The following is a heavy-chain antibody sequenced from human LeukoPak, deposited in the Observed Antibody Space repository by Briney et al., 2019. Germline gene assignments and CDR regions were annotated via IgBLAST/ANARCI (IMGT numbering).Heavy chain of an antibody. Sequence: QSGGSLRLSCAASGFTVSSNYTSWVRQAPGKGLEWVSVIYSGGSTYYADSVKGRFTISRDNSKNTLYLQMNSVRAEDTAVYYCAKDSFDGVEYYDSSAPFDYWGQGTLVTVSS. CDR1: GFTVSSNY. V-gene: IGHV3-66*02. J-gene: IGHJ4*02. CDR3: AKDSFDGVEYYDSSAPFDY. D-gene: IGHD3-22*01. CDR2: IYSGGST.